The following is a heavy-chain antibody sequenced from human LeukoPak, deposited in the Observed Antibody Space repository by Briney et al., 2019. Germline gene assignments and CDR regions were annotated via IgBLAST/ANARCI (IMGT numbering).Heavy chain of an antibody. CDR3: ARDSPGPYIWNIVHWFDP. J-gene: IGHJ5*02. CDR1: GYTFTSYG. CDR2: ISAYNGNT. D-gene: IGHD1/OR15-1a*01. V-gene: IGHV1-18*01. Sequence: ASVTVSCKASGYTFTSYGISWVRQAPGQGLEWMGWISAYNGNTNYAQKLQGRVTMTTDTSTSTAYMELRSLRSDDTAVYYCARDSPGPYIWNIVHWFDPWGQGTLVTVSS.